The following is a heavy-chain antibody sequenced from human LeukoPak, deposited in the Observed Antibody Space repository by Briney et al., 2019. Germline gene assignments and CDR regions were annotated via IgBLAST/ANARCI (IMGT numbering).Heavy chain of an antibody. D-gene: IGHD3-10*01. V-gene: IGHV3-23*01. CDR1: GITLSNYG. CDR2: ISDSGGAT. CDR3: AKRGVVIRVILVGFHKQAYYFDS. Sequence: GGSLRLSCAVSGITLSNYGMSWVCQAPGKGLEWVAGISDSGGATNYADSVKGRFTISRDNPKNTLYLQMNSLRAEDTAVYFCAKRGVVIRVILVGFHKQAYYFDSWGQGALVTVSS. J-gene: IGHJ4*02.